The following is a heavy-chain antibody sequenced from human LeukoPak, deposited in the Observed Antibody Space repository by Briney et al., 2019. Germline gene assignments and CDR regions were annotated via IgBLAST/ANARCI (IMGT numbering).Heavy chain of an antibody. CDR1: GGSISSGSYY. CDR2: IYTSGST. D-gene: IGHD1-26*01. V-gene: IGHV4-61*02. J-gene: IGHJ3*02. Sequence: SQTLSLTCTVSGGSISSGSYYWSWIRQPAGKGLEWIGRIYTSGSTNYNPSLKSRVTISADTSKNQFSLKLNSVTAADTAVYYCASSGRGPDAFDIWGQGTMVAVSS. CDR3: ASSGRGPDAFDI.